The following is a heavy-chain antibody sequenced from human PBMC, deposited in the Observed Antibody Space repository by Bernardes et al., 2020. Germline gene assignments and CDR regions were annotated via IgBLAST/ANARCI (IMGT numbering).Heavy chain of an antibody. Sequence: GGSLRLSCSGSGFTANSDYMSWVRKAPGKGLECVSFIYGGSRIYYTDSVKGRFTISRDDSRNTLYLQMDSLRAEDTAIYYCAREHHCPGDCWGRGIRVTVSS. CDR3: AREHHCPGDC. V-gene: IGHV3-66*01. CDR1: GFTANSDY. CDR2: IYGGSRI. D-gene: IGHD2-21*01. J-gene: IGHJ4*02.